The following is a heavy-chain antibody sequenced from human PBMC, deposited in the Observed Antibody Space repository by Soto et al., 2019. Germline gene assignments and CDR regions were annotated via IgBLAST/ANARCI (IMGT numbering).Heavy chain of an antibody. J-gene: IGHJ3*02. Sequence: ASVKVSCKASGYTFTGYYMHWVRQAPGQGLEWMGWINPNSGGTNYAQKFQGRVTMTRDTSISTAYMELSRLRSDDTAVYYCVRPWAGNDAFDIWGQGTMVTVSS. V-gene: IGHV1-2*02. CDR1: GYTFTGYY. D-gene: IGHD6-19*01. CDR2: INPNSGGT. CDR3: VRPWAGNDAFDI.